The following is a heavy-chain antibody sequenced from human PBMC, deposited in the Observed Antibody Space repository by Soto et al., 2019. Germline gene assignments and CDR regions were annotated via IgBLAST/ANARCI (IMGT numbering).Heavy chain of an antibody. CDR3: ARKDKSGYFNWFDP. CDR1: GYKFTSSW. D-gene: IGHD3-22*01. V-gene: IGHV5-51*01. CDR2: IFPSDSDT. Sequence: GESLKISCRTSGYKFTSSWIAWVRQMPGKGLEWMGIIFPSDSDTRYSPSFQGQVTISADRSTSTVFLQWASLKASDTAVYFCARKDKSGYFNWFDPWGQGTLVTAPQ. J-gene: IGHJ5*02.